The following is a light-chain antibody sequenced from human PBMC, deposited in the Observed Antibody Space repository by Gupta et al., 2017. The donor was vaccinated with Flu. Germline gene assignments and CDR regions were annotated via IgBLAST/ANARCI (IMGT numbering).Light chain of an antibody. V-gene: IGLV1-44*01. J-gene: IGLJ1*01. Sequence: QSVLAQPPSASGTPGQRVTISCSGISSNIGSNAVNWYQQVPGTSPKLLIYGSNQRPSGVPDRFAGSKSGTSASLAIRGLQSEDEADYYCAAWDDSLNGHYVFGTGTKVTVL. CDR3: AAWDDSLNGHYV. CDR2: GSN. CDR1: SSNIGSNA.